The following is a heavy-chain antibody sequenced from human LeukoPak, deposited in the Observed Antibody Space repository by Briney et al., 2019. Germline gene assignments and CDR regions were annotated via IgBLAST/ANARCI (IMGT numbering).Heavy chain of an antibody. CDR3: AVIVAAGTGGFDS. CDR2: IKEDGSEK. D-gene: IGHD6-13*01. V-gene: IGHV3-7*01. Sequence: GGSLRLSCAASGFTISRYWMSWVRQAPGRGLEWVANIKEDGSEKNYVDSVKGRFTISRDNAKSSLYLQMNSLRVEDTALYYCAVIVAAGTGGFDSWGQGTLVTVSS. CDR1: GFTISRYW. J-gene: IGHJ4*02.